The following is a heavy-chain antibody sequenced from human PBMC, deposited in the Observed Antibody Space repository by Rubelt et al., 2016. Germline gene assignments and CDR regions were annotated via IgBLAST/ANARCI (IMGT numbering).Heavy chain of an antibody. CDR3: ARDPRGYNYGYGNDY. CDR1: GFTFSDSY. D-gene: IGHD3-16*01. Sequence: QVQLVESGGGLVKPGGSLRLSCAASGFTFSDSYMSWIRQAPGKGLEWVADISYGDKTTYYADSVKGRFTISRDNAKNSLYLQMNSLRADDTAVYYCARDPRGYNYGYGNDYWGQGTLVTVSS. CDR2: ISYGDKTT. V-gene: IGHV3-11*01. J-gene: IGHJ4*02.